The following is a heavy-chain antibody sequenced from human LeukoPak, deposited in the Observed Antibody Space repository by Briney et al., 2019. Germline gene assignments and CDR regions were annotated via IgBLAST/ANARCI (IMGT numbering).Heavy chain of an antibody. Sequence: PGGSLRLSCAASGFTLSTYWMSWVRQAPGKGLEWVANIKQDGSDKYYVDSVKGRFTISRDNAKNSLYLQMNSLRAEDTAVYYCAREARRESSGWFVEFWGQGTLVTVSS. D-gene: IGHD6-19*01. CDR1: GFTLSTYW. CDR3: AREARRESSGWFVEF. J-gene: IGHJ4*02. CDR2: IKQDGSDK. V-gene: IGHV3-7*01.